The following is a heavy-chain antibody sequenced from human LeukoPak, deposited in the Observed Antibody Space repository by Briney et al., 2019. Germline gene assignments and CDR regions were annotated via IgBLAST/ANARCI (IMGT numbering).Heavy chain of an antibody. Sequence: PGRSLRLSCAASGFTFSSYGMHWVRQSPGKGLQWVALISNDGTYKYYADSVKGRFTISRDNSKNTLYLQMNSLRDEDTAVYYCAKDPAVDDEIVVISFFDNWGQGSLVTVSS. J-gene: IGHJ4*02. D-gene: IGHD3-22*01. V-gene: IGHV3-30*18. CDR1: GFTFSSYG. CDR3: AKDPAVDDEIVVISFFDN. CDR2: ISNDGTYK.